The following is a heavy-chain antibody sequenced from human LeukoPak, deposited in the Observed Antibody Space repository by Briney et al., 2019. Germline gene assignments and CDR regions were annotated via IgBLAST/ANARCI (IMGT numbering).Heavy chain of an antibody. D-gene: IGHD1-14*01. V-gene: IGHV4-4*02. CDR2: IYHSGST. Sequence: SETLSLTCAVSGGSISSSNWWSWVRQPPGKGLEWIGEIYHSGSTNYNPSLKSRVTISVDKSKNQFSLKLSSVTAADTAVYYCARGTGRRSGNWFDPWGQGTLVTVSS. CDR1: GGSISSSNW. CDR3: ARGTGRRSGNWFDP. J-gene: IGHJ5*02.